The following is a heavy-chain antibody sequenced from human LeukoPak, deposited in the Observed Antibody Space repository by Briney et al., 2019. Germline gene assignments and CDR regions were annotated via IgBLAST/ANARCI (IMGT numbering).Heavy chain of an antibody. J-gene: IGHJ4*02. V-gene: IGHV5-51*01. CDR1: GYSFTSYW. CDR3: ARLYDRKTIDY. CDR2: IYPGGSDT. Sequence: GESLKISCKGSGYSFTSYWIGWVRQMPGKGLEWMGIIYPGGSDTRYSPSFQGQVTISADKSISTACLQWSSLKASDTAMYYCARLYDRKTIDYWGQGTLVTVSS. D-gene: IGHD3-22*01.